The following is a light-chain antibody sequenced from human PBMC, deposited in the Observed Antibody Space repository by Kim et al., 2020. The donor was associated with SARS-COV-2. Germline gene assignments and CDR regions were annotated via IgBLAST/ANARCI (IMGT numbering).Light chain of an antibody. V-gene: IGKV1D-8*01. CDR1: QGIASY. CDR3: QQYFSFPRT. Sequence: AGDRVTISCRVSQGIASYLAWYRQKPGTAPELLIYDAISLQSGVPPRFSGSGSGTDFTLTISSLQSEDFATYYCQQYFSFPRTFGQGTKVDIK. J-gene: IGKJ1*01. CDR2: DAI.